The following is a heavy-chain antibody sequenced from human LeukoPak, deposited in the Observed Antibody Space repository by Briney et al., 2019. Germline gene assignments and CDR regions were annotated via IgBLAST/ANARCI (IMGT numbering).Heavy chain of an antibody. V-gene: IGHV3-23*01. J-gene: IGHJ6*03. Sequence: PGGSLRLSCAASGFTFSSFGMHWVRQAPGKGLEWVSAISGSGGSTYYADSVKGRFTISRDNSKNTLYLQMNSLRAEDTAVYYCARLYYDFWSGYLDYYYYMDVWGKGTTVTVSS. D-gene: IGHD3-3*01. CDR2: ISGSGGST. CDR3: ARLYYDFWSGYLDYYYYMDV. CDR1: GFTFSSFG.